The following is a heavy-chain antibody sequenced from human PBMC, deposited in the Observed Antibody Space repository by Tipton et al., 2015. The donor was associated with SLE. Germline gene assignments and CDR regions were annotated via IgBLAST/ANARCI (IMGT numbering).Heavy chain of an antibody. D-gene: IGHD2/OR15-2a*01. V-gene: IGHV4-61*09. J-gene: IGHJ5*02. Sequence: LRLSCAVSGGSISSGGYSWSWIRQPAGKGLEWIGYIYTSGTTKYNPSLQSRVTISADKSKNQFSLEVNSVTAADTAVYFCARGTSMPMVDWFGQWCQGTLVTVSS. CDR1: GGSISSGGYS. CDR2: IYTSGTT. CDR3: ARGTSMPMVDWFGQ.